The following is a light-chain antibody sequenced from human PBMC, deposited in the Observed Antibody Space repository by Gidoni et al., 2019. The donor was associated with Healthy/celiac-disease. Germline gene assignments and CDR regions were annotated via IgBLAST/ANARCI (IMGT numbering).Light chain of an antibody. CDR1: NIGSKN. Sequence: SYELTQPLSVSVALGQTARITWGGNNIGSKNVHWYQQKPGQAPVLVIYRESNRPSGIPERFSGSNSGNTATLTISRAQAGDEADYYCQVWDSSTAVFGGGTKLTVL. CDR2: RES. V-gene: IGLV3-9*01. J-gene: IGLJ2*01. CDR3: QVWDSSTAV.